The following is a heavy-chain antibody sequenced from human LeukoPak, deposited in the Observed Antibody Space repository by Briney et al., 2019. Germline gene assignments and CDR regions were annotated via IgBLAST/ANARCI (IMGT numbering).Heavy chain of an antibody. V-gene: IGHV4-4*07. J-gene: IGHJ6*02. Sequence: PSETLSLTCTVSGVSIINYYWSWTRQPAGKGLEWIGRISASGSTNYNPSLKSRVTMSVDTSKNQFSLKLKSVTAADTAVYYCARETFGSSLTGVCVDVWGQGTTVTVSS. CDR3: ARETFGSSLTGVCVDV. CDR2: ISASGST. D-gene: IGHD3-16*01. CDR1: GVSIINYY.